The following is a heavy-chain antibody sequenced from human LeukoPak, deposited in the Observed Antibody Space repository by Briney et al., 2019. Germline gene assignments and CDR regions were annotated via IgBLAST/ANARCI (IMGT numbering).Heavy chain of an antibody. D-gene: IGHD5-24*01. CDR2: FYYSGST. Sequence: SETLSLTCTVSGGSISTSNYYWGWIRQPPGKGLQWIGSFYYSGSTYYNPSLKSRVTIYVDTSKNQFSLKLSSVTAADTAVYYCARGRRDGYNLEYFDKWGQGTLVTVSS. J-gene: IGHJ4*02. V-gene: IGHV4-39*01. CDR1: GGSISTSNYY. CDR3: ARGRRDGYNLEYFDK.